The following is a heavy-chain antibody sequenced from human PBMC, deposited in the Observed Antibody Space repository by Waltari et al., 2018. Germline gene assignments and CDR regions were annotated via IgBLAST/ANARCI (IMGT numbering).Heavy chain of an antibody. CDR1: GFTLSSYA. V-gene: IGHV3-23*01. CDR3: ARGCSSTSCYTYWFDP. Sequence: EVQLLESGGGLVQPGGSLRLSCAASGFTLSSYAMSWVRQAPGKGLEWVSAISGSGGSTYYADSVKGRITISRDNSKNTLYLQMNSLRAEDTAVYYCARGCSSTSCYTYWFDPWGQGTLVTVSS. CDR2: ISGSGGST. J-gene: IGHJ5*02. D-gene: IGHD2-2*02.